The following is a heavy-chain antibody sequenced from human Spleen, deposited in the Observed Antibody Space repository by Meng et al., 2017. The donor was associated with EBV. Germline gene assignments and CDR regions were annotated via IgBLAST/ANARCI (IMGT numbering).Heavy chain of an antibody. J-gene: IGHJ5*02. V-gene: IGHV2-5*02. CDR3: VHSFGTSLTQFDP. D-gene: IGHD1-14*01. CDR1: GSALTSSGVG. Sequence: KESCPSLVNPDQALSLTFTFSGSALTSSGVGVSWILQPPGKALEWLALIYWDDDKRYSPSLETRLTITKYTTKNLVVLTMANMDPVDTATYYCVHSFGTSLTQFDPWGQGTLVTVSS. CDR2: IYWDDDK.